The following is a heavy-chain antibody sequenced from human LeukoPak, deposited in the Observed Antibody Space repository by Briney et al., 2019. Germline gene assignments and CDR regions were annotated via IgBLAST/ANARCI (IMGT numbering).Heavy chain of an antibody. CDR2: IYPGDSDT. CDR3: ARKGGSGGELLDN. D-gene: IGHD1-26*01. CDR1: EYTFTSYW. Sequence: GESLKISCKGSEYTFTSYWIAWVRQMPGKGLEWMGIIYPGDSDTRYSPSFQGQVTISVDKSIDTAYLQFSSLKASDSAIYFWARKGGSGGELLDNGGQGPLVPFPS. V-gene: IGHV5-51*01. J-gene: IGHJ4*02.